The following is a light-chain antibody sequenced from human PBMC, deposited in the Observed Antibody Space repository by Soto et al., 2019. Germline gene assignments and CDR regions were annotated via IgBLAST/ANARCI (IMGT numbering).Light chain of an antibody. CDR1: QSVSSSY. CDR3: QQYGSSPLT. CDR2: GAS. Sequence: EIVLTQSPGTLSLSPGERATLSCRASQSVSSSYLAWYQQKPGQAPRLLIYGASSRATAIPDRFSGSGSGTDFTLTISRLEPEDFAVYYCQQYGSSPLTFAQGTKLEIK. J-gene: IGKJ2*01. V-gene: IGKV3-20*01.